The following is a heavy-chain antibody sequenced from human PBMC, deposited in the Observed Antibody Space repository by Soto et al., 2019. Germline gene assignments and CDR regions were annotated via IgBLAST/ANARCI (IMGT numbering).Heavy chain of an antibody. CDR1: GGSISSSNYF. Sequence: SETLSLTCTVSGGSISSSNYFWGWIRQPPGKGLEWIGSIYYSGSTFHNSSLKSRVTISVDTPKNQFSLKLSSVTAADTAVYYCARERWEYSGYAFGIDYWGQGTLVTVSS. V-gene: IGHV4-39*02. D-gene: IGHD5-12*01. J-gene: IGHJ4*02. CDR2: IYYSGST. CDR3: ARERWEYSGYAFGIDY.